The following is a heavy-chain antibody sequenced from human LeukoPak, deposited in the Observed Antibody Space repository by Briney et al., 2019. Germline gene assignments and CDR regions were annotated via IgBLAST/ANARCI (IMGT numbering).Heavy chain of an antibody. Sequence: GGSLRLSCAASGFTFSSYSMNWVRQAPGKGLEWVSSISSSSSYIYYADSVKGRFTISRDNAKNSLYLQMNSLRAEDTAVYYCARDPPFIIGTTFFDYWGQGTLVTVSS. CDR3: ARDPPFIIGTTFFDY. J-gene: IGHJ4*02. CDR1: GFTFSSYS. V-gene: IGHV3-21*01. D-gene: IGHD1-20*01. CDR2: ISSSSSYI.